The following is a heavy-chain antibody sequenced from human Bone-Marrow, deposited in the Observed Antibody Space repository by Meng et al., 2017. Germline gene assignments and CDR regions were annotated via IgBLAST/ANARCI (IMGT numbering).Heavy chain of an antibody. CDR2: IYYSGST. CDR1: GGSISSSSYY. D-gene: IGHD4-17*01. CDR3: ARDYDYGDYVRSADAFDI. Sequence: GSLRLSCTVSGGSISSSSYYWGWIRQPPGKGREWIGSIYYSGSTYYNPSLKSRVTISVDTSKNQFSLKLSSVTAADTAVYYCARDYDYGDYVRSADAFDIWGQGTMVTVSS. V-gene: IGHV4-39*07. J-gene: IGHJ3*02.